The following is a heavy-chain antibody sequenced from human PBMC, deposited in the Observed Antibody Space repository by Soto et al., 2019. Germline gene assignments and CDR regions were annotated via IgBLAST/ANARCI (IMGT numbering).Heavy chain of an antibody. CDR1: GGSISSYY. Sequence: PSETLSLTCTVSGGSISSYYWSWIRQPPGKGLEWIGYIYYSGSTNYNPSLKSRVSISVDTSKNQFSLKLSSVTSADTAVYYCASFGGNYAFDYWGQGSLVTVSS. V-gene: IGHV4-59*01. J-gene: IGHJ4*02. CDR2: IYYSGST. CDR3: ASFGGNYAFDY. D-gene: IGHD1-7*01.